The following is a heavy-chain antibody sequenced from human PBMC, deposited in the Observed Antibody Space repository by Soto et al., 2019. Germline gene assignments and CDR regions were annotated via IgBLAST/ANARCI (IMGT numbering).Heavy chain of an antibody. J-gene: IGHJ6*02. D-gene: IGHD3-10*01. Sequence: QVQLVQSGAEVKKPGSSVKVSCKASGGTFSSYAISWVRQAPGQGLEWMGGIIPIFGTANYAQKFQGRVTIPADESTSTAYMELSSLRSEDTAVYYCARGSWFGELVYYYYGMDVWGQGTTVTVSS. CDR1: GGTFSSYA. CDR3: ARGSWFGELVYYYYGMDV. CDR2: IIPIFGTA. V-gene: IGHV1-69*12.